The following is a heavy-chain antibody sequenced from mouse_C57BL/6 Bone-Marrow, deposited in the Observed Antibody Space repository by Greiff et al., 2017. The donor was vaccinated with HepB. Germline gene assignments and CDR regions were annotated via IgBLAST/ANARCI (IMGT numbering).Heavy chain of an antibody. CDR3: ARVCYYGSSFDY. D-gene: IGHD1-1*01. V-gene: IGHV5-4*03. CDR1: GFTFSSYA. CDR2: ISDGGSYT. Sequence: EVKLVESGGGLVKPGGSLKLSCAASGFTFSSYAMSWVRQTPEKRLEWVATISDGGSYTYYPANVKGRFTISRDNAKNNLYLQMSHLKSEDTAMYYCARVCYYGSSFDYWGQGTTLTVSS. J-gene: IGHJ2*01.